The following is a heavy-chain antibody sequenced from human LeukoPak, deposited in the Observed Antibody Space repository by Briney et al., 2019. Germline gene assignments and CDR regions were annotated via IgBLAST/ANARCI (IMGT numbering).Heavy chain of an antibody. CDR3: ARVVRGAVTSNWFDP. D-gene: IGHD4-17*01. J-gene: IGHJ5*02. Sequence: PSETLSLTCTVSGGSTNDYYWTWIRQAPGKELEWIGYISNSGTTDYNPSLKSRVTMSVDTPKNEFSLKLTSVTAADTAMYYCARVVRGAVTSNWFDPWGQGTLVTVSS. CDR2: ISNSGTT. CDR1: GGSTNDYY. V-gene: IGHV4-59*01.